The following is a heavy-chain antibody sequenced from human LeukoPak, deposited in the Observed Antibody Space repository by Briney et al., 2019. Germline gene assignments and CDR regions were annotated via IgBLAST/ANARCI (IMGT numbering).Heavy chain of an antibody. CDR1: GFTFSSYS. J-gene: IGHJ4*02. CDR3: ARGAFGTLMVRGGNFDY. CDR2: ISSSSSYI. V-gene: IGHV3-21*01. Sequence: PGGSLRLSCAASGFTFSSYSMNWVRQAPGKGLEWVSSISSSSSYIYYADSVKGRFTISRDNAKDSLYLQMNSLRAEDTAVYYCARGAFGTLMVRGGNFDYWGQGTLVTVSS. D-gene: IGHD3-10*01.